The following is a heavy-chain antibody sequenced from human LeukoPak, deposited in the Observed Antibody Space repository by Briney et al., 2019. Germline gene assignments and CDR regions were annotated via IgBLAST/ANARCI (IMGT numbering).Heavy chain of an antibody. CDR1: GFTFSVYN. Sequence: GGSLRLSCAASGFTFSVYNINWIRQAPGEGLEWVSSITSSGDIFYADSVKGRFTISRDNARNSLSLQMNSLRVGDTAVYFSARESGYSSSSYHYYYYMDVWGKGTTVTVSS. J-gene: IGHJ6*03. CDR3: ARESGYSSSSYHYYYYMDV. D-gene: IGHD6-6*01. V-gene: IGHV3-69-1*02. CDR2: ITSSGDI.